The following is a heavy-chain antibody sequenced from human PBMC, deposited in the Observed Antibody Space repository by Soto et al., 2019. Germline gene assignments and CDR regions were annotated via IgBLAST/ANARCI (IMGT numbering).Heavy chain of an antibody. Sequence: EVQVVESGGGLVEPGRSLTLSCTTSGFSFVDYAMSWFRLAPGKGLEWVGIVRNIAYGETTEYATSVRGRFTVSRVNSKSIAYLQMNSLTSEDTAVYYCARYTYTSRYSYYGMDVWGQGTTVTVSS. D-gene: IGHD6-13*01. J-gene: IGHJ6*02. V-gene: IGHV3-49*03. CDR2: VRNIAYGETT. CDR3: ARYTYTSRYSYYGMDV. CDR1: GFSFVDYA.